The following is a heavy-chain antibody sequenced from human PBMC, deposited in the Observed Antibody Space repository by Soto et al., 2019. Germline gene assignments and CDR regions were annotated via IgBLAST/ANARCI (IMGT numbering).Heavy chain of an antibody. D-gene: IGHD4-4*01. Sequence: GGSLRLSCAASGFTFSSYGMHWVRQAPGKGLEWVAVIWYDGSNKYYADSVKGRFTISRDNSKNTLYLQMNSLRAEDTAVYYCARDRLQYYYCGMDVWGQGTTVTVSS. CDR2: IWYDGSNK. J-gene: IGHJ6*02. CDR1: GFTFSSYG. V-gene: IGHV3-33*01. CDR3: ARDRLQYYYCGMDV.